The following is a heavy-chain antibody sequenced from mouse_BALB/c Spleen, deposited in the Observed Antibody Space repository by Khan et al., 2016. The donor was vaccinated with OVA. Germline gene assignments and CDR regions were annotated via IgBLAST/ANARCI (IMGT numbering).Heavy chain of an antibody. CDR1: GYTFSSYW. V-gene: IGHV1-9*01. J-gene: IGHJ1*01. CDR2: ILPGRGST. Sequence: QVQLQQSGAELMKPGASVKISCKATGYTFSSYWIEWVKQRPGHGLEWIGEILPGRGSTNYNEKFKGKATLTADTSSNTAYMQLSSLTSDDSAVYYCARGGLIGTRYFDVWGAGTTVTVSS. D-gene: IGHD4-1*01. CDR3: ARGGLIGTRYFDV.